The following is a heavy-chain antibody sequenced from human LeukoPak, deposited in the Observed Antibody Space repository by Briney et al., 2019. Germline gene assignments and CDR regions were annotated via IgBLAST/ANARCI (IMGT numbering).Heavy chain of an antibody. CDR3: AKGSGNYPDWFDP. D-gene: IGHD1-26*01. CDR1: GFTFNSYS. CDR2: INDSGGGT. Sequence: GGSLRLSCAASGFTFNSYSLSWVRQAPGKGLEWVSGINDSGGGTYYADSVKRRFTISRDNTKNTLYLQMNSLRAEDTAVYYCAKGSGNYPDWFDPWGQGTLVTVSS. V-gene: IGHV3-23*01. J-gene: IGHJ5*02.